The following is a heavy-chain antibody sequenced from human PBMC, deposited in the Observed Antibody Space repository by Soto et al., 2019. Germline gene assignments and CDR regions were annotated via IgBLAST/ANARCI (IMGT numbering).Heavy chain of an antibody. Sequence: VQLMQSGAEVKKPGSSVKVSCKASGGTFSSHSINWVRQAPGQGLEWMGGVISLFGTANYAHNFKGRVTITADQSTSTAYMELNSLRSDDTAVYCCAREVGYGDFSAALLDWGQGTLVTVSS. CDR2: VISLFGTA. D-gene: IGHD4-17*01. CDR3: AREVGYGDFSAALLD. J-gene: IGHJ4*02. CDR1: GGTFSSHS. V-gene: IGHV1-69*01.